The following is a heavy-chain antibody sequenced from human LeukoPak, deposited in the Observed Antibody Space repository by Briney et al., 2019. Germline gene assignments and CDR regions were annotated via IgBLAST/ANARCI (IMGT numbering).Heavy chain of an antibody. CDR2: ISSSSSYI. V-gene: IGHV3-21*01. J-gene: IGHJ4*02. CDR1: GFTFSSYS. D-gene: IGHD5-12*01. Sequence: GGSLRLSCAASGFTFSSYSMNWVRQAPGKGLEWVSSISSSSSYIYYADSVKGRFTISRDNAKNSLYLQMNSLRAEDTAVYYCARGPQWLRYKGEEAHWGQGTLVTVSS. CDR3: ARGPQWLRYKGEEAH.